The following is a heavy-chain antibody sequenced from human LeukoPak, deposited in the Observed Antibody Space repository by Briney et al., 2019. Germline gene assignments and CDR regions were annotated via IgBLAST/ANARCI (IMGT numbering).Heavy chain of an antibody. Sequence: GGSLRLSCAASGLTFSSYAMHWVRQAPGKGLEWVAVISYDGSNKYYADSVKGRFTISRDNSKNTLYLQMNSLRAEDTAVYYCARIIPVDYWGQGTLVTVSS. CDR2: ISYDGSNK. D-gene: IGHD3-10*01. J-gene: IGHJ4*02. CDR1: GLTFSSYA. V-gene: IGHV3-30-3*01. CDR3: ARIIPVDY.